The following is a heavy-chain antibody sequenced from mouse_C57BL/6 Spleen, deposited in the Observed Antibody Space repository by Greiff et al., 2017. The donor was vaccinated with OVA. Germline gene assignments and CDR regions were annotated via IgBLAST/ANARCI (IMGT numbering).Heavy chain of an antibody. Sequence: EVKLQQSGPELVKPGASVKISCKASGYTFTDYYMNWVKQSHGKSLEWIGDINPNNGGTSYNQKFKGKATLTVDKSSSTAYMELRSLTSEDSAVYYCARAYYGSYYFDYWGQGTTLTVSS. D-gene: IGHD1-1*01. V-gene: IGHV1-26*01. CDR2: INPNNGGT. CDR3: ARAYYGSYYFDY. CDR1: GYTFTDYY. J-gene: IGHJ2*01.